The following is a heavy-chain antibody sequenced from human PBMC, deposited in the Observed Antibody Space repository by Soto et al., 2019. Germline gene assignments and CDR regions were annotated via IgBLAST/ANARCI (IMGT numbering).Heavy chain of an antibody. D-gene: IGHD5-12*01. CDR1: GCTFTGYY. V-gene: IGHV1-2*02. Sequence: VAAVKVSCKASGCTFTGYYMNWVRQAPGQGLEWMGWINPNSGGTNYAQKFQGRVTMTRDTSISTAYMELSRLRSDDTAVYYCARDSGSNTADGDYFDYWGQGTLVTVSS. CDR2: INPNSGGT. J-gene: IGHJ4*02. CDR3: ARDSGSNTADGDYFDY.